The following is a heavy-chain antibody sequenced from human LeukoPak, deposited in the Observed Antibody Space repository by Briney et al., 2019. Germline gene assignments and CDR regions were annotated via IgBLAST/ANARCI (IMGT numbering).Heavy chain of an antibody. CDR2: ISAYNGHT. D-gene: IGHD3-9*01. J-gene: IGHJ4*02. CDR1: GYTFISYG. Sequence: ASVKVSCKASGYTFISYGFSWVRQALGQGLEWMGWISAYNGHTNYAQKLQGRVTMTTDTSTSTAYMELRSLRSDDTAVYYCARDYYDILTGYSIQPFDYWGQGTLVTVSS. V-gene: IGHV1-18*04. CDR3: ARDYYDILTGYSIQPFDY.